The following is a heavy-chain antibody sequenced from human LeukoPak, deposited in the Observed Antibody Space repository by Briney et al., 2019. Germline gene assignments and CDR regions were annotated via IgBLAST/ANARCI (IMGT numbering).Heavy chain of an antibody. Sequence: GGSLRLSCAASGFTFSNAWMSWVRQAPGKGLEWVGRIKSKTDGGTTDYAAPVKGRFTISRDDSKNTLYLQMNSLKTEDTAVYYCTTTYYYDSSGYYPYFDYWGQGTLVTVSS. CDR1: GFTFSNAW. D-gene: IGHD3-22*01. J-gene: IGHJ4*02. CDR3: TTTYYYDSSGYYPYFDY. V-gene: IGHV3-15*01. CDR2: IKSKTDGGTT.